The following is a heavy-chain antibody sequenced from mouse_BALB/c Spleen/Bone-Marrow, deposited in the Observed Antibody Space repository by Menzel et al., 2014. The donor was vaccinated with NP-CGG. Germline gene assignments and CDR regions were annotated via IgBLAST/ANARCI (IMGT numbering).Heavy chain of an antibody. CDR3: TRYYSWYFDV. D-gene: IGHD1-1*01. V-gene: IGHV1S81*02. J-gene: IGHJ1*01. Sequence: QVQLQQSGAELVKPGASVKLSCKPSGYTFTSYWIHWVKQRPGQGFEWIGEINPVNGRNDYNEKFKNKATLTVDKSSSTAYMQLSSLTSEDSAVYYCTRYYSWYFDVWGAGTTVTVSS. CDR2: INPVNGRN. CDR1: GYTFTSYW.